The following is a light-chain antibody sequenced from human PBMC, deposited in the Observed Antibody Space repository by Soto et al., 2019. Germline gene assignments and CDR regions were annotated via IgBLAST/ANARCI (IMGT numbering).Light chain of an antibody. J-gene: IGKJ5*01. CDR2: DAS. V-gene: IGKV3-11*01. CDR1: QSVSNY. Sequence: EIVCRQSPATLSLSPGERATLSCRASQSVSNYLAWYQQKPGQAPRLLIYDASNRATDIPARFSGSGSGTDFTLTISSLEPEDFAVYYCQQRSNWPPFTFGQGRRLAT. CDR3: QQRSNWPPFT.